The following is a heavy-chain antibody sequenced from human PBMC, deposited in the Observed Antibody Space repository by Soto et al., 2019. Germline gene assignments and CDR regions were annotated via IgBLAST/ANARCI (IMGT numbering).Heavy chain of an antibody. CDR3: ARDRDIVVVPAAMWVY. J-gene: IGHJ4*02. Sequence: QVQLVESGGGLVKPGGSLRLSCAASGFTFSDYFMSWIRQAPGKGLEWVSYISSSGSTIYYADSVKGRFTISRDNAKNSLYLQMNSLRAEDTAVYYCARDRDIVVVPAAMWVYWGQGTLVTVSS. CDR2: ISSSGSTI. CDR1: GFTFSDYF. V-gene: IGHV3-11*01. D-gene: IGHD2-2*01.